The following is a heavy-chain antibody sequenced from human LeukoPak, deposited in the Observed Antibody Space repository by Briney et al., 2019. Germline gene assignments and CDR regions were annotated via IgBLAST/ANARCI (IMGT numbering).Heavy chain of an antibody. J-gene: IGHJ6*04. Sequence: GASVKVSCKASGYTFTSYYMHWVRQAPGQGLEWMGIINPSGGSTSYAQKFQGRVTMTRDTSTSTVYMELSSLRSEDTAVYYCARDLQQVVAATLSYYYYGMGVWGKGTTVTVSS. CDR2: INPSGGST. D-gene: IGHD2-15*01. V-gene: IGHV1-46*01. CDR1: GYTFTSYY. CDR3: ARDLQQVVAATLSYYYYGMGV.